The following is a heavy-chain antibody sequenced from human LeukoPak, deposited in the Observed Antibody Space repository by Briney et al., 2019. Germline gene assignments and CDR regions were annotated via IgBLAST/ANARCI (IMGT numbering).Heavy chain of an antibody. J-gene: IGHJ3*02. CDR2: MEQHGSEK. D-gene: IGHD2-2*01. V-gene: IGHV3-7*01. Sequence: GGSLRLSCAASGLTFSSYWRSWVRQAPGKGLEWVANMEQHGSEKYYVDSVKGRFTISRDNAKNTLYLQMNSLRVEDTDVYYCARDLTICSSTSCYAGVGAFDIWGQGTMVTVSS. CDR3: ARDLTICSSTSCYAGVGAFDI. CDR1: GLTFSSYW.